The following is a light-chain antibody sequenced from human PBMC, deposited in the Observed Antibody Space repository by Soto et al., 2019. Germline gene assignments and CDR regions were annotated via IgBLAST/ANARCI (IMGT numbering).Light chain of an antibody. CDR2: GAS. Sequence: EIVLTQSPGTLSLSAGERATLSCRASQSVGSSYLAWYQQKPGQAPTVLIYGASSRATGIPDRFSGSGSGTDFTLINRRLETEYFAVYYFQNDDTSPTFGQGTKVEI. J-gene: IGKJ1*01. CDR3: QNDDTSPT. CDR1: QSVGSSY. V-gene: IGKV3-20*01.